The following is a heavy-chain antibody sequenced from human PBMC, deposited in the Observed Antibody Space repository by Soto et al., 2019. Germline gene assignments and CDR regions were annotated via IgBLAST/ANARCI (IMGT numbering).Heavy chain of an antibody. D-gene: IGHD6-25*01. J-gene: IGHJ6*03. CDR1: GFTFSSYG. CDR3: ARGKSSRRYYYYYYYMDV. V-gene: IGHV3-33*01. CDR2: IWYDGSNK. Sequence: PGGSLRLSCAASGFTFSSYGMHWVRQAPGKGLEWVAVIWYDGSNKYHADSVKGRFTISRDNSKNTLYLQMNSLRAADTAVYYCARGKSSRRYYYYYYYMDVWGKGTTVTVSS.